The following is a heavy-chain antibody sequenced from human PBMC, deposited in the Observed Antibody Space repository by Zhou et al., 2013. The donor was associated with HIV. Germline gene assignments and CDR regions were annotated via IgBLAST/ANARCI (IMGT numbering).Heavy chain of an antibody. J-gene: IGHJ5*02. CDR2: INANSGGT. V-gene: IGHV1-2*02. CDR3: ARGDRFYDILSGYSYNWFDP. D-gene: IGHD3-9*01. CDR1: GGTFSSYA. Sequence: QVQLVQSGAEVKKPGSSVKVSCKASGGTFSSYAISWVRQAPGQGLEWMGWINANSGGTKYAEKFQGRVTMTRDTSISTAYMELNRLRSDDTAVYFCARGDRFYDILSGYSYNWFDPWGQGTLLSVSS.